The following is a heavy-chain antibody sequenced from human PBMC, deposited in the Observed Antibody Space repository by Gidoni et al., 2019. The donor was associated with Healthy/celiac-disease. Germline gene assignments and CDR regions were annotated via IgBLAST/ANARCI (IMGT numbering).Heavy chain of an antibody. V-gene: IGHV3-33*01. CDR2: IWYDGSIK. CDR1: GFTFSRYG. D-gene: IGHD2-21*02. CDR3: ARGAPLAYCGGDCYSYLDH. Sequence: QVQLVESGGGVVQPGRSLRLSCVASGFTFSRYGMHWVRQAPGKGPEWVAVIWYDGSIKYYADSVKGRVTISRDNSRNTLYLQVTSLRVEDTAVYFCARGAPLAYCGGDCYSYLDHWGQGTLVTVSS. J-gene: IGHJ4*02.